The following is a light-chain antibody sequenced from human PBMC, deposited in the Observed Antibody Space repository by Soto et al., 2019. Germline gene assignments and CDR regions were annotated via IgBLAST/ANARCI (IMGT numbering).Light chain of an antibody. J-gene: IGLJ1*01. Sequence: QSALTQPRSVSGSPGQSVTISCSGTSSDVGAYNYVSWYLQHPGKAPKFLIYDVTKRPSGVPDRFSGSKSGNTASLTISGLQADDEADYYCNSYVAGSNVFGTGTKVTVL. V-gene: IGLV2-11*01. CDR1: SSDVGAYNY. CDR2: DVT. CDR3: NSYVAGSNV.